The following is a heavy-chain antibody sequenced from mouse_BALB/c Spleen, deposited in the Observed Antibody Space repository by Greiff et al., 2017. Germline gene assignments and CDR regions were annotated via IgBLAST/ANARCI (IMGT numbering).Heavy chain of an antibody. CDR1: GYTFTDYE. J-gene: IGHJ3*01. V-gene: IGHV1-15*01. CDR2: IDPETGGT. D-gene: IGHD2-4*01. Sequence: VQLQESGAELVRPGASVTLSCKASGYTFTDYEMHWVKQTPVHGLEWIGAIDPETGGTAYNQKFKGKATLTADKSSSTAYMELRSLTSEDSAVYYCTRKGDYDYGPFAYWGQGTLVTVSA. CDR3: TRKGDYDYGPFAY.